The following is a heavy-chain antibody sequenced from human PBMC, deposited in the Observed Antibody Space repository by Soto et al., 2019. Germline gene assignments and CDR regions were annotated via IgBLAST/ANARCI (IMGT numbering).Heavy chain of an antibody. J-gene: IGHJ4*02. Sequence: QVQLVQSGAEVKKPGASVKVSCKASGYTFTSYGISWVRQAPGQGLEWMGWISTFHGHTNYAQKFKRSVIMTTDTSTSTAYMEMMSLTSDDTARYYCARDTYETTGYPLAFLGQGTLVTVS. CDR2: ISTFHGHT. CDR3: ARDTYETTGYPLAF. CDR1: GYTFTSYG. D-gene: IGHD3-22*01. V-gene: IGHV1-18*04.